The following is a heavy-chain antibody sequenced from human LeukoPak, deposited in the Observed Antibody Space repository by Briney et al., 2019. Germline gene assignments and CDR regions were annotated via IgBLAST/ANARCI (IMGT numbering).Heavy chain of an antibody. V-gene: IGHV3-48*03. CDR2: IGSSGSTV. J-gene: IGHJ3*02. CDR1: GFTFSAYE. D-gene: IGHD4-23*01. CDR3: ARDTLEYSNSPDALDI. Sequence: GGSLRLSCAASGFTFSAYEMNWVRQAPGKGLEWVSYIGSSGSTVYYTDSVKGRFTVSRDNAKNSLYMQMESLRDEDTAIYYCARDTLEYSNSPDALDIWGQGTMVTVSS.